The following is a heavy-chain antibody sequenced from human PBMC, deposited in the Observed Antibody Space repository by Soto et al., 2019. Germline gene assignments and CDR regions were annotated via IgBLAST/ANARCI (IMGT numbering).Heavy chain of an antibody. CDR3: ARAPFYCSSTSCYTSGWFDP. J-gene: IGHJ5*02. Sequence: SVKVSCKASGGTFSSYAISWVRQAPGQGLEWMGGIIPIFGTANYAQKFQGRVTITADESTSTAYMELSSLRSEDTAVYYCARAPFYCSSTSCYTSGWFDPWGQGTLVTVS. V-gene: IGHV1-69*13. CDR2: IIPIFGTA. CDR1: GGTFSSYA. D-gene: IGHD2-2*02.